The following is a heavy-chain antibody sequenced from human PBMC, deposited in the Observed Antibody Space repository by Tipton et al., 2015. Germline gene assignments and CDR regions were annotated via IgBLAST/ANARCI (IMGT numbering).Heavy chain of an antibody. CDR2: IHYSGAT. Sequence: PGLVKPSETLSLTCTVSGDSINSYYWSWIRQPPGKGLEWIGYIHYSGATKYNPSLKSRVTISVDTSKNQFSLNLSSVTAADTAVYYCARLEEDCSDNICFAFDPWGQGTLVTVSS. D-gene: IGHD2-2*01. CDR1: GDSINSYY. J-gene: IGHJ5*02. CDR3: ARLEEDCSDNICFAFDP. V-gene: IGHV4-59*08.